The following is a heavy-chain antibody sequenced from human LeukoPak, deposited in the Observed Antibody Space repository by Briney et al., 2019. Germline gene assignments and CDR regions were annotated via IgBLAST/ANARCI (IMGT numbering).Heavy chain of an antibody. CDR1: GGSISSYY. V-gene: IGHV4-59*01. Sequence: SETMSLTSTVAGGSISSYYWSWIRQPPGKGLEWIGYIYYSGSTKYNPFLKSRVTISVDTSKNQFSLKLSSVTAADTAVYYCARGPSSGLFDYWGQGTLVTVSS. J-gene: IGHJ4*02. CDR2: IYYSGST. D-gene: IGHD3-22*01. CDR3: ARGPSSGLFDY.